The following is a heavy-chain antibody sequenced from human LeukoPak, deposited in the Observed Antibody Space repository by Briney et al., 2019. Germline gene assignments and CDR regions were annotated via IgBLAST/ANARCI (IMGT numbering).Heavy chain of an antibody. V-gene: IGHV1-69*01. Sequence: SVKVSCKASGGTFSSYAISWVRQAPGQGLEWMGGIIPIFGTANYAQKFQGRVTITADESTSTAYMELSSLRPEDTAVYYCARDQYSSGWLNYYYYGMDVWGQGTTVTVSS. CDR1: GGTFSSYA. CDR3: ARDQYSSGWLNYYYYGMDV. D-gene: IGHD6-19*01. J-gene: IGHJ6*02. CDR2: IIPIFGTA.